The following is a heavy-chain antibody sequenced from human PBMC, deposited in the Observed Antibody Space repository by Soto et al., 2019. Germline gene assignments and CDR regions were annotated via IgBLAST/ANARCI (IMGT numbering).Heavy chain of an antibody. CDR1: GGSISSSNW. CDR3: ASYSSSWSLNYYYYGMDV. J-gene: IGHJ6*02. V-gene: IGHV4-4*02. D-gene: IGHD6-13*01. CDR2: IYHSGST. Sequence: SETLSLTCAVSGGSISSSNWWGWVRQPPGKGLEWIGEIYHSGSTNYNPSLKSRVTISVDKSKNQFSLKLSSVTAADTAVYYCASYSSSWSLNYYYYGMDVWGQGTTVTVSS.